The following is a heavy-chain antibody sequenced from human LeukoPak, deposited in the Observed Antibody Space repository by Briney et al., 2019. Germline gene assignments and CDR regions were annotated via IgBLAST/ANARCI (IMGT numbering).Heavy chain of an antibody. V-gene: IGHV3-11*01. D-gene: IGHD6-19*01. CDR1: GFTFSDYY. Sequence: GGSLRLSCAASGFTFSDYYMSWIRRAPGKGLEWVSYISSSGSTIYYADSVKGRFTISRDNAKNSLYLQMNSLRAEDTAVYYCARDRRSSGWDAFDIWGQGTMVTVSS. CDR2: ISSSGSTI. CDR3: ARDRRSSGWDAFDI. J-gene: IGHJ3*02.